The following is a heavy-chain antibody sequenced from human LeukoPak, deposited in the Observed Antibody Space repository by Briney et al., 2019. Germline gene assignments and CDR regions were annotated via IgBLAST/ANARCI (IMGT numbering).Heavy chain of an antibody. CDR2: ISSSSSYI. Sequence: GGSLRLSCAASGFTFSSYSMNWVRQAAGKGLEWVSSISSSSSYIYYADSVKGRFTISRDNAKNSLYLQMNSLRAEDTAVYYCARDEGSSSPFDPWGQGTLVTVSS. J-gene: IGHJ5*02. D-gene: IGHD6-6*01. CDR3: ARDEGSSSPFDP. CDR1: GFTFSSYS. V-gene: IGHV3-21*01.